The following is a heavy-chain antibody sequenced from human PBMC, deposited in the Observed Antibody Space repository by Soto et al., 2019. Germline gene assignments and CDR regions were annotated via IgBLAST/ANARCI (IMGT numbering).Heavy chain of an antibody. J-gene: IGHJ3*02. CDR3: ARQDLSSSWYERPPLDAFDI. CDR1: GFTVSSNY. D-gene: IGHD6-13*01. CDR2: IYSGGST. Sequence: GGSLRLSCAASGFTVSSNYMSWVRQAPGKGLEWVSVIYSGGSTYYVDSVKGRFTISRDNSKNTLYLQMNSLRAEDTAVYYCARQDLSSSWYERPPLDAFDIWGQGTMVTVSS. V-gene: IGHV3-66*04.